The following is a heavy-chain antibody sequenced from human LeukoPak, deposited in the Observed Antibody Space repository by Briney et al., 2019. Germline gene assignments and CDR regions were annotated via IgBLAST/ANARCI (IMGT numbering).Heavy chain of an antibody. Sequence: EPGGSLRLSCAASGFTVSSNYMSWVRQAPGKGLEWVSVIYSGGSTYYADSVKGRFTISRDNSENTLYLQMNSLRAEDTAVYYCARVSSSWPYYYYYMDVWGKGTTVTVSS. CDR2: IYSGGST. CDR1: GFTVSSNY. J-gene: IGHJ6*03. V-gene: IGHV3-53*01. D-gene: IGHD6-13*01. CDR3: ARVSSSWPYYYYYMDV.